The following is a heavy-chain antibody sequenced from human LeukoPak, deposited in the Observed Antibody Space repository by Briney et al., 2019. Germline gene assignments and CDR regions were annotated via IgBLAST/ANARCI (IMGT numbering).Heavy chain of an antibody. CDR1: GFTFTTYW. CDR2: IRSKIYGGTP. V-gene: IGHV3-49*04. Sequence: PGGSLRLSCAASGFTFTTYWMSWVRQAPGKGLEGVGFIRSKIYGGTPEYAASVKGRFTISRDDSKGIAYLQMDSLKTEDTAVYYCTRDQTPYYWGQGTLVTVSS. J-gene: IGHJ4*02. CDR3: TRDQTPYY.